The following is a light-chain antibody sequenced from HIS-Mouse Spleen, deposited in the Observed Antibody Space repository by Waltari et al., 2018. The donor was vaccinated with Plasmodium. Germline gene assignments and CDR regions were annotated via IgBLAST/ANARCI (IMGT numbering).Light chain of an antibody. CDR3: QQYNNWSFT. Sequence: ELVMTQSPATLSVSQGESANLSCRASQSVRSNLAWYQQEPGQPPRLLNYGASTRATGIPARFSGSGSGTEFTLTISSLQSEDFAVYYCQQYNNWSFTFGPGTKVDIK. V-gene: IGKV3-15*01. CDR2: GAS. CDR1: QSVRSN. J-gene: IGKJ3*01.